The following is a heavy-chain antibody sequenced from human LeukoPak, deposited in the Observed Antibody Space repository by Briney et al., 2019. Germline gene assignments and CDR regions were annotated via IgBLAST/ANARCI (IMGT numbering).Heavy chain of an antibody. CDR3: ARVELNYGMDV. CDR2: INPSGGST. V-gene: IGHV1-46*01. CDR1: GYTFTSYF. Sequence: ASVKVSCKASGYTFTSYFMHWVRQAPGQGLEWMGIINPSGGSTSYAQKFQGRVTMTRATSTSTVYMELSSLRSEDTAVYYCARVELNYGMDVWGQGTTVSVSS. D-gene: IGHD1-7*01. J-gene: IGHJ6*01.